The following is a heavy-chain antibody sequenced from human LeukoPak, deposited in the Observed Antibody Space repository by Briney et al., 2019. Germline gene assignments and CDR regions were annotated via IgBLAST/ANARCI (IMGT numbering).Heavy chain of an antibody. CDR2: IYYSGST. CDR3: ARSARQQLLFDY. V-gene: IGHV4-39*01. J-gene: IGHJ4*02. Sequence: SETLSLTCTVSGGSISSSSYYWGWIRQPPGKGLEWIGSIYYSGSTYYNPSLKSRVTISVDTSKNQFSLKLSSVTAADTAVYYCARSARQQLLFDYWGQGTLVTVSS. D-gene: IGHD6-13*01. CDR1: GGSISSSSYY.